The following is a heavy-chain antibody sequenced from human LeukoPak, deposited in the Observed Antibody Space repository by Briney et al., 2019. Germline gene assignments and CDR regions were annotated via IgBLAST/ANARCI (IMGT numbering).Heavy chain of an antibody. CDR3: ARHYISSWHENWFDP. V-gene: IGHV1-8*01. Sequence: GASVKVSCKASGYTFTSYDINWVRQATGQGLEWMGWMNPNSGNTGYAQKFQGRVTMTRNTSISTAYMELSSLRSEDTAVYYCARHYISSWHENWFDPWGQGTLVTVSS. CDR1: GYTFTSYD. J-gene: IGHJ5*02. CDR2: MNPNSGNT. D-gene: IGHD6-13*01.